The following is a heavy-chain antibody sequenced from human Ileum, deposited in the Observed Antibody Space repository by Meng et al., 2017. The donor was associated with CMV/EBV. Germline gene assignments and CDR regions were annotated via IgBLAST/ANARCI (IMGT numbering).Heavy chain of an antibody. D-gene: IGHD1-26*01. Sequence: GSLRLSCAVFGGSFDNYHWTWIRQPPGKGLEWIGEISRVGGTAYNPALNNRVSISLDTSNNQFSLKVTSVTAADTAVYYCAGGSRAAWELLANWGPGTLVTVSS. CDR2: ISRVGGT. CDR1: GGSFDNYH. CDR3: AGGSRAAWELLAN. J-gene: IGHJ4*02. V-gene: IGHV4-34*01.